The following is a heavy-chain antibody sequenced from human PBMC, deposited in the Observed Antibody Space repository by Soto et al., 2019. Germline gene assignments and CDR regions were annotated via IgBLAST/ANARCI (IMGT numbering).Heavy chain of an antibody. J-gene: IGHJ6*03. D-gene: IGHD2-2*01. CDR1: GYPFTRYA. Sequence: QVQLVQSGAEVKKPGASVQVSCKASGYPFTRYAMHWGPQAPGQRLEWMGWINAGNGNTKYSQKLLGRVTITRDTSARTDYMELSRLRSEDTAVYYGAKGVGDLCGVVHYMDVWGKGTPVTVSS. V-gene: IGHV1-3*01. CDR2: INAGNGNT. CDR3: AKGVGDLCGVVHYMDV.